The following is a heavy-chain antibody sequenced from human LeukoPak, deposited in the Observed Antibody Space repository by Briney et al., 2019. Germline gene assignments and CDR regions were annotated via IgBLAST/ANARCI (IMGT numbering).Heavy chain of an antibody. CDR3: AIPSGTFLAYYFGLDV. V-gene: IGHV1-69*06. J-gene: IGHJ6*02. Sequence: ASVKVSCKASGGTFSSYAISWVRQAPGQGLEWMGGIIPIFGTANYAQNFQGRVTLTEDKSTDTVYMELNSLTSEDTAVYYCAIPSGTFLAYYFGLDVWGQGTTVTVSS. CDR2: IIPIFGTA. D-gene: IGHD1-26*01. CDR1: GGTFSSYA.